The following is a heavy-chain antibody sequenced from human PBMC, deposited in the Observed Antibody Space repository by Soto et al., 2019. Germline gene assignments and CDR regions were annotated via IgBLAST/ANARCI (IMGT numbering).Heavy chain of an antibody. D-gene: IGHD3-16*01. CDR3: ARMGDVPYYYYGMDV. CDR2: INGYNGNT. V-gene: IGHV1-18*01. J-gene: IGHJ6*02. Sequence: QVQLVQSGAEVKKPGASVKVSCKASGYTFSTYGINWVRQAPGQGLEWMGWINGYNGNTNYAPKLQGRITMTTDTSTTTAYMELRSLRSDDTAVYYCARMGDVPYYYYGMDVWGQGTTVTVSS. CDR1: GYTFSTYG.